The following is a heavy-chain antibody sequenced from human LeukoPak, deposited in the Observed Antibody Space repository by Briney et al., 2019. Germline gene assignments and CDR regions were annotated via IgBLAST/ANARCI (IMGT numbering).Heavy chain of an antibody. CDR1: GFTFSSDS. CDR2: ISSSSTYI. V-gene: IGHV3-21*01. Sequence: GGSLRLSCAASGFTFSSDSMNWVRQAPGKGLEWVSFISSSSTYIYYADSVRGRFTISRDNAKNSLYLQMNSLRAEDTAVYYCASTMKVNVGLAYWGQGTLVTVSS. CDR3: ASTMKVNVGLAY. D-gene: IGHD3-22*01. J-gene: IGHJ4*02.